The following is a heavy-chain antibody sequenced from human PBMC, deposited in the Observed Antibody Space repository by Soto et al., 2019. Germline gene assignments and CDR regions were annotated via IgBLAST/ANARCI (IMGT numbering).Heavy chain of an antibody. Sequence: QVQVVQSGAEVKKPGASVKISCKASGYSFTTYAMHWVRQAPGQSLEWMAWINGGNGNTKYSQKFQDRVTITKDTSAKIAYMELSSLRSDDSAVYYCARGKGMEENYYYHGMDVWGQGTTVSVSS. CDR2: INGGNGNT. CDR3: ARGKGMEENYYYHGMDV. D-gene: IGHD1-1*01. CDR1: GYSFTTYA. J-gene: IGHJ6*02. V-gene: IGHV1-3*01.